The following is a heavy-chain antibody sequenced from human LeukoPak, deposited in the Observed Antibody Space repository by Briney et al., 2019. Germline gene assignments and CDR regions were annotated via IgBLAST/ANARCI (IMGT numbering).Heavy chain of an antibody. Sequence: PSQTLSLTCTVSGGSISSDDYYWSWIRQHPGKGLEWIGYIYYSGSTYYNPSLKSRVTISIDTSKNQFSLKLSSVTAADTAVYYCARAETPRNSYGYLDYWGQGILVTVSS. V-gene: IGHV4-31*03. CDR1: GGSISSDDYY. D-gene: IGHD5-18*01. CDR3: ARAETPRNSYGYLDY. J-gene: IGHJ4*02. CDR2: IYYSGST.